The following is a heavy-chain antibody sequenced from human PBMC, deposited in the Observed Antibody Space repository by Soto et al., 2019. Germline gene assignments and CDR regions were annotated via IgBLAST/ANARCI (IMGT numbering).Heavy chain of an antibody. J-gene: IGHJ3*02. CDR1: GGSIRSYY. V-gene: IGHV4-59*01. Sequence: PSETLSLTCTVSGGSIRSYYWSWIRQPPGKGLEWIGYIYYSGSTNYNPSLKSRVTISVDTSKNQFSLKLSSVTAADTAVYYCARDFPDTWSPDAFDIWGQGTMVTVSS. CDR3: ARDFPDTWSPDAFDI. CDR2: IYYSGST. D-gene: IGHD2-15*01.